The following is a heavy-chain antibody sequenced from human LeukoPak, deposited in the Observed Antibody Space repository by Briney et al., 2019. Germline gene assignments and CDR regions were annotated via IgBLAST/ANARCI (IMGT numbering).Heavy chain of an antibody. V-gene: IGHV5-51*01. CDR1: GYSFPSYW. D-gene: IGHD3-10*01. J-gene: IGHJ5*02. CDR3: ARRITMVRGVTNINWFDP. CDR2: IYPGDSDT. Sequence: GESLKISCKGSGYSFPSYWIGWVRQMPGEGLEWMGIIYPGDSDTRYSPSFQGQVTISADKSISTAYLQWSSLKASDTAMYYCARRITMVRGVTNINWFDPWGQGTLVTVSS.